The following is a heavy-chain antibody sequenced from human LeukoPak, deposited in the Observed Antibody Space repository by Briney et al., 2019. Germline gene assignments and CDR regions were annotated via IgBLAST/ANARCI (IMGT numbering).Heavy chain of an antibody. CDR3: ARIDSSGYYYFDY. V-gene: IGHV4-30-2*01. D-gene: IGHD3-22*01. J-gene: IGHJ4*02. CDR1: GGSISSGGYS. Sequence: SETLSLTCAVSGGSISSGGYSWSWIRQPPGKGLEWIGYIYHSGSTYYNPSLKSRVTISVDRSKNQFPLKLSSVTAADTAVYYCARIDSSGYYYFDYWGQGTLVTVSS. CDR2: IYHSGST.